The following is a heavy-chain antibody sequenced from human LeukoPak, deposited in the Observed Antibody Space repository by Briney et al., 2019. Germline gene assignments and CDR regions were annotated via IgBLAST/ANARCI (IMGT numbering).Heavy chain of an antibody. Sequence: GGSLRLSCAASGFIVSHNYMTWVSQAPGKGLEWVSIIYSGGTTYYADSVKGRFTISRDNSKNSLYLQMNSLRAEDTALYYCAKDIRGSTSWYGLDYWGQGTLVTVSS. CDR1: GFIVSHNY. CDR3: AKDIRGSTSWYGLDY. V-gene: IGHV3-53*05. CDR2: IYSGGTT. D-gene: IGHD6-13*01. J-gene: IGHJ4*02.